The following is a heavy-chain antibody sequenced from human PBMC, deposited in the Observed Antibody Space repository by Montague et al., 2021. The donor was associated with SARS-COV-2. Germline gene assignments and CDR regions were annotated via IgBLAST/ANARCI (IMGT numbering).Heavy chain of an antibody. CDR2: IYPGDSDT. V-gene: IGHV5-51*01. CDR3: ARHLIDDSSGYYYGDY. Sequence: QSGAEVKKPGESLKITCKGSGYSFTSYWIGWVRQMPGKVLEWMGIIYPGDSDTRYSPSFQGPVTISADKSISTAYLQWSSLKASDTAMYYCARHLIDDSSGYYYGDYWGQGTLVTVSS. J-gene: IGHJ4*02. D-gene: IGHD3-22*01. CDR1: GYSFTSYW.